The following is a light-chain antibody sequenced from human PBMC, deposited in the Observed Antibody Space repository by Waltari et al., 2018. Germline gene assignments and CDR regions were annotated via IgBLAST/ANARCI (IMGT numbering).Light chain of an antibody. CDR3: HQTYLSPPT. CDR1: QSIGNY. CDR2: FSS. Sequence: DIQMTQSPSSLSASVGDRVTITCQASQSIGNYLNWYQQKPGKAPKLLIYFSSTLESGVPSRFSGSGSGTDFTLTISSLQPEDFATYFCHQTYLSPPTFGQGTKVEIQ. V-gene: IGKV1-39*01. J-gene: IGKJ1*01.